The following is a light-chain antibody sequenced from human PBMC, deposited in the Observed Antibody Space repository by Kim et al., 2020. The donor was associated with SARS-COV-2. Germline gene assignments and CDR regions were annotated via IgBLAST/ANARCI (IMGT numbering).Light chain of an antibody. CDR1: SLRSYY. V-gene: IGLV3-19*01. Sequence: SSELTQDPAVSVALGQTVRITCQGDSLRSYYASWYQQKPGQAPVLVIYGKNNRPSGIPDRFSGSSSGNTASLTITRAQAEDEADYYCNSRDSSGNHVFGT. J-gene: IGLJ1*01. CDR3: NSRDSSGNHV. CDR2: GKN.